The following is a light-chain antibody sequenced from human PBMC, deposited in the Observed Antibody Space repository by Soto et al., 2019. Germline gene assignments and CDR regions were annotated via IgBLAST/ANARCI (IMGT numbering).Light chain of an antibody. CDR2: AAS. CDR3: QKYNSAPRT. CDR1: QGISNY. V-gene: IGKV1-27*01. J-gene: IGKJ1*01. Sequence: DIQMTQSPSSLSASVGDRVTITCRASQGISNYLAWYQQKPGKVPKLLIYAASTLQTGIPSRFSGSGSGTDFTLTISSLEPEDVATYYCQKYNSAPRTCGQGTKVDIK.